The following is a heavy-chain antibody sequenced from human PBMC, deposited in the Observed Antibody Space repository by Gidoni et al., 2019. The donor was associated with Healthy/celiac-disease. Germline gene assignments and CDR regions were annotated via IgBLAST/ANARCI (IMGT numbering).Heavy chain of an antibody. V-gene: IGHV1-69*06. J-gene: IGHJ6*02. CDR3: ARDSNPPIAVAGKEGYYYYYGMDV. D-gene: IGHD6-19*01. CDR2: IIPIFGTA. Sequence: QVQLVQSGAEVKKPGSSVKVSCKASGGTFSSYAISWVRQAPGQGLAWMGGIIPIFGTANYAQKSQGRVTITADKSTSTAYMELSSLRSEDTAVYYCARDSNPPIAVAGKEGYYYYYGMDVWGQGTTVTVSS. CDR1: GGTFSSYA.